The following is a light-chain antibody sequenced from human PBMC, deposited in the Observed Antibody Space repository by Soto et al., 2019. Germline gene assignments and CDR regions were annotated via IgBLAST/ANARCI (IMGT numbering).Light chain of an antibody. V-gene: IGLV3-21*02. J-gene: IGLJ2*01. CDR1: NIEIKS. CDR3: QVWDTTNPVI. Sequence: SYELTQPPSVSVAPGQTARITCGGNNIEIKSVHWYQQKPGQAPVRVVYDDGDRTTGIPERFSGSKSGNTATLTTSRVEAGDEADYYCQVWDTTNPVIFGGGTKLTVL. CDR2: DDG.